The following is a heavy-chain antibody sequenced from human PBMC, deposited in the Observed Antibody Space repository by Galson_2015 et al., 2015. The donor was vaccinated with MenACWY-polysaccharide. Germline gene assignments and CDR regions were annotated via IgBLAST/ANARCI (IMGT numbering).Heavy chain of an antibody. D-gene: IGHD4-23*01. CDR3: ANSISGGKLEY. CDR2: IKSDGSTT. V-gene: IGHV3-74*01. J-gene: IGHJ4*02. Sequence: SLRLSCAASGFTFSNYWMHWVRQAPGEGLVWVSRIKSDGSTTNNADSVEGRFIISRDNAKSTLYLEMNSLRAEDTAVYYRANSISGGKLEYWGQGSLVTVSS. CDR1: GFTFSNYW.